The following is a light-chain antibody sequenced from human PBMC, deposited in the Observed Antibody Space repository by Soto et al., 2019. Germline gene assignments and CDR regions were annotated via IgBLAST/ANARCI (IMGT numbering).Light chain of an antibody. CDR1: QSISTW. V-gene: IGKV1-5*03. J-gene: IGKJ1*01. CDR3: QQYNSYPLT. CDR2: KAS. Sequence: DIPMTQSPSTLSASVGDRVTITCRASQSISTWLAWYQQKPGKAPKVLIYKASTLQVGVPSRFSGSGSGTEFTLTISSLQPDDFATYYCQQYNSYPLTFGQGTQVVIK.